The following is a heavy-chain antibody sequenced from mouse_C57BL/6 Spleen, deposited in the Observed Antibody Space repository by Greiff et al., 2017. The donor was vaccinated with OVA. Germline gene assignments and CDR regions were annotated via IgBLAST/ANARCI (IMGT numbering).Heavy chain of an antibody. CDR1: GYTFTDYE. Sequence: QSGAELVRPGASVTLSCKASGYTFTDYEMHWVKQTPVHGLEWIGAIDPETGGTAYNQKFKGKAILTADKSSSTAYMELRSLTSEDSAVYYCTREEVGRAWFAYWGQGTLVTVSA. CDR3: TREEVGRAWFAY. D-gene: IGHD4-1*01. J-gene: IGHJ3*01. CDR2: IDPETGGT. V-gene: IGHV1-15*01.